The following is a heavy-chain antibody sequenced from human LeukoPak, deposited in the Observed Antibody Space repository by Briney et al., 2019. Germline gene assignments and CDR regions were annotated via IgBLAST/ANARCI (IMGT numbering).Heavy chain of an antibody. Sequence: GGSLRLSCATSGFTFSSYAMSWVRQAPGKGLEWVSGIGASGGSTYYADSVKGRFTISRDNSKNTLYLQMNSLRAEDTAVYYCAREQGIRVWGQGTMVTVSS. CDR2: IGASGGST. J-gene: IGHJ3*01. D-gene: IGHD1-14*01. CDR1: GFTFSSYA. V-gene: IGHV3-23*01. CDR3: AREQGIRV.